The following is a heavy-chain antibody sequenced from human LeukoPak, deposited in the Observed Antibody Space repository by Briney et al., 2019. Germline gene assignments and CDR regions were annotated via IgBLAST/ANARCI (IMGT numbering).Heavy chain of an antibody. J-gene: IGHJ4*02. Sequence: SQTLSLTCTVSGGSISSGDYYWSWIRQPPGKGLEWIGYIYYSGSTYYNPSLKSRVTISVDTSKNQFSLKLSSVTAADTAVYYCASSRLRFLEWLTYYFDYWGQGTLVTVSS. CDR2: IYYSGST. V-gene: IGHV4-30-4*01. D-gene: IGHD3-3*01. CDR1: GGSISSGDYY. CDR3: ASSRLRFLEWLTYYFDY.